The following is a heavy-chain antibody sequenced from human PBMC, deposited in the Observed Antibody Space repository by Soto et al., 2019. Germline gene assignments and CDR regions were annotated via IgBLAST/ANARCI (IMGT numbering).Heavy chain of an antibody. CDR3: ARAVGPFDY. Sequence: QVQLVESGGGVVQPGRSLRLSCAASGFSFSTYGMHWVRQAPGKGLEWVAVIWYDGTNKFYAESVKGRFTISRDNSKNTLYLQMNSLIAEDTAVYYCARAVGPFDYWGQGTLVTVSS. D-gene: IGHD1-26*01. J-gene: IGHJ4*02. CDR1: GFSFSTYG. V-gene: IGHV3-33*01. CDR2: IWYDGTNK.